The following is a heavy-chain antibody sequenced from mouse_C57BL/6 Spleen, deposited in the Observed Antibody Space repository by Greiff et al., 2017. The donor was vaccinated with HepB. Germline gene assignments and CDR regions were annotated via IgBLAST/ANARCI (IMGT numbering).Heavy chain of an antibody. CDR3: ARPRLSDHDAPNAFAY. Sequence: VQLQQPGAELVKPGASVKLSCKASGYTFTSYWMHWVKQRPGQGLEWIGMIHPNSGSTNYNEKFKSKATLTVDKSSSTAYMQLSSLTSEDSAVYYCARPRLSDHDAPNAFAYWGQGTLVTVSA. V-gene: IGHV1-64*01. CDR1: GYTFTSYW. CDR2: IHPNSGST. J-gene: IGHJ3*01. D-gene: IGHD2-3*01.